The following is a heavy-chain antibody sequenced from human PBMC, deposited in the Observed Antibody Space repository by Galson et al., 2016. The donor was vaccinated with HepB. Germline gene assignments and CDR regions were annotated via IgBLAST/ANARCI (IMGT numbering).Heavy chain of an antibody. CDR1: GFTFSSYS. CDR2: ISYDDGSNK. J-gene: IGHJ4*02. CDR3: ARDQTPYRVGATDY. Sequence: SLRLSCAASGFTFSSYSMHWARQAPGKGLEWVAVISYDDGSNKYYADSVRGRFTISRDNSKNTLFLQMNNVRAEDTALYYCARDQTPYRVGATDYWGQGTLVTVSS. V-gene: IGHV3-30-3*01. D-gene: IGHD1-26*01.